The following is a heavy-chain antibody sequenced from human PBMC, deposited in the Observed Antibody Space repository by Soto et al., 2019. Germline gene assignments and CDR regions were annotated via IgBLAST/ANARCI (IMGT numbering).Heavy chain of an antibody. Sequence: AGGSLRLSCAASGFTFSSYWMHWVRQAPGKGLVWVSRINSDGSSTSYADSVKGRFTISRDNAKNTLYLQMNSLRAEDTAVYYCARDFREMATKFNTNSPDYWGQGTLVTVSS. D-gene: IGHD5-12*01. CDR1: GFTFSSYW. CDR2: INSDGSST. V-gene: IGHV3-74*01. CDR3: ARDFREMATKFNTNSPDY. J-gene: IGHJ4*02.